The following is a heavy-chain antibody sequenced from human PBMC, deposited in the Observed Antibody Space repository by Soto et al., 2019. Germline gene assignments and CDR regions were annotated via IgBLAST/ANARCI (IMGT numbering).Heavy chain of an antibody. CDR3: ARIEVLRYFGWSPPNYYYGMDV. CDR1: GYTFTSYG. V-gene: IGHV1-18*04. CDR2: ISAYNGNT. J-gene: IGHJ6*02. D-gene: IGHD3-9*01. Sequence: ASVKVSCKASGYTFTSYGISWVRQAPGQGLEWMGWISAYNGNTNYAQKLQGRVTMTTDTSTSTAYMELRSLRSDDTAVYYCARIEVLRYFGWSPPNYYYGMDVWGQGTTVTVSS.